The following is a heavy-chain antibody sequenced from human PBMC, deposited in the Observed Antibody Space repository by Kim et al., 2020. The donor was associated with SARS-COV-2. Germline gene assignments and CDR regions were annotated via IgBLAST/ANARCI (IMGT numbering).Heavy chain of an antibody. V-gene: IGHV5-51*01. Sequence: SRPASQGKVTISADKSTTTAYLQWSSLKASDTAMYYCARSAGPYDYYFDYWGQGTLVTVSS. D-gene: IGHD3-16*01. J-gene: IGHJ4*02. CDR3: ARSAGPYDYYFDY.